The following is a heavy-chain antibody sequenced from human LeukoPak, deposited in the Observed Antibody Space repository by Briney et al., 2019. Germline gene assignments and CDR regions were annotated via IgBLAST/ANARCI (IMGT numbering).Heavy chain of an antibody. Sequence: SETLSLTCAVSGVSISSGGYSWSWIRQPPGKGLEWIGYIYHSGSTYYNPSLKSRVTISVDRSKNQFSLKLSSVTAADTAVYYCARSHGDYEIFDYWGQGTLVTVSS. CDR3: ARSHGDYEIFDY. J-gene: IGHJ4*02. CDR1: GVSISSGGYS. CDR2: IYHSGST. V-gene: IGHV4-30-2*01. D-gene: IGHD4-17*01.